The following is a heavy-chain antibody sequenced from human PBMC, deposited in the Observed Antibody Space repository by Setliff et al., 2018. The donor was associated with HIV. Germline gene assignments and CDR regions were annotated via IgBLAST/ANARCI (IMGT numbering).Heavy chain of an antibody. Sequence: PGGSLRLSCAASGFIFVSSAMHWVRQAPGKGLEWVANIKEDGSEKYYVDSVEGRFTISRDNAQNSLYLQMSSLKVEDTAVYYCARDLAYWGQGTLVTVSS. CDR2: IKEDGSEK. V-gene: IGHV3-7*03. J-gene: IGHJ4*02. CDR1: GFIFVSSA. CDR3: ARDLAY.